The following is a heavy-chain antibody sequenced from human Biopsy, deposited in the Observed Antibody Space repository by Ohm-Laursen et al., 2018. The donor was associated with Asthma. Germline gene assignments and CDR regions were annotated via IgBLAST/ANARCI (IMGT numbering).Heavy chain of an antibody. V-gene: IGHV3-23*01. Sequence: GSLRLSCAASGFNFTTYAIAWIRQAPGRGLEWISAISGSGRSAYYADSVKGQFTISRDKSENTLYLQMNSLRAEDTAVYYCAKDERLYYGSDSKYMQPVPLGDWGQGTLVIVSA. CDR3: AKDERLYYGSDSKYMQPVPLGD. J-gene: IGHJ4*02. CDR2: ISGSGRSA. CDR1: GFNFTTYA. D-gene: IGHD3-10*01.